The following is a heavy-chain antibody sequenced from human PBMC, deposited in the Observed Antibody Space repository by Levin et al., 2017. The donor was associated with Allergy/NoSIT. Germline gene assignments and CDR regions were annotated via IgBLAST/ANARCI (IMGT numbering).Heavy chain of an antibody. CDR1: GYTFTSYY. J-gene: IGHJ3*02. Sequence: KISCKASGYTFTSYYMHWVRQAPGQGLEWMGLLPPLGFRTLSAPPFQGRVTMTRDTSTSTVYMELSSLRSEDTAVYYCTRDPHYYGSGSYYNEGAFDIWGQGTMVTVSS. V-gene: IGHV1-46*01. D-gene: IGHD3-10*01. CDR2: LPPLGFRT. CDR3: TRDPHYYGSGSYYNEGAFDI.